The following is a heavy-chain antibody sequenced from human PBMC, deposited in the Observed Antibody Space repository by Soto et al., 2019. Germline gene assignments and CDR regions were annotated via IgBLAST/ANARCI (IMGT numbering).Heavy chain of an antibody. CDR3: ARHPSSGWPGPIEY. Sequence: SETLSLTCTVSGGSISSSSYYWGWIRQPPGKGLEWIGSIYYSGSTYYNPSLKSRVTISVDTSKNQFSLKLSSVTAADTAVYYCARHPSSGWPGPIEYWGQGTLVTVSS. D-gene: IGHD6-19*01. J-gene: IGHJ4*02. CDR1: GGSISSSSYY. CDR2: IYYSGST. V-gene: IGHV4-39*01.